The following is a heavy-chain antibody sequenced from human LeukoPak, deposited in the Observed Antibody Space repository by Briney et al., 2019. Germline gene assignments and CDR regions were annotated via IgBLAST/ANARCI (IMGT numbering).Heavy chain of an antibody. CDR3: ASGYSYDSLRF. J-gene: IGHJ4*02. CDR2: ISSGSTYI. Sequence: GGSLRLSCVASGFTFSSYSGIWVRQTPGKGLECVSSISSGSTYIYSADSVRGRFTISRDNAKNSLFLQVDSLRPDDTAVYYCASGYSYDSLRFWGQGTLVTVSS. CDR1: GFTFSSYS. V-gene: IGHV3-21*01. D-gene: IGHD3-22*01.